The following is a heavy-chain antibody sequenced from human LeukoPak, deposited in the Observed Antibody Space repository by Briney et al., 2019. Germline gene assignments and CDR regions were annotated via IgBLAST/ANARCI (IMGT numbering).Heavy chain of an antibody. V-gene: IGHV1-2*02. CDR1: GYTFTGYY. J-gene: IGHJ3*02. CDR2: INSNSGGT. Sequence: GASVTVSCKASGYTFTGYYMHWVRQPPGQGLEWMGWINSNSGGTNYAQKFQGRVTMTRDTSISTAYMELSRLRSGDTAVYYCARDGGSYFDAFDIWGQGTMVTVSS. CDR3: ARDGGSYFDAFDI. D-gene: IGHD1-26*01.